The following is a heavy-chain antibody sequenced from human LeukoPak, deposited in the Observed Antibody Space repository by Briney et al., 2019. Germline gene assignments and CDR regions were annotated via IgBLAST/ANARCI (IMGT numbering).Heavy chain of an antibody. Sequence: ASVKVSCKASGYTFTAYYIHWVRQAPGQGLEWMGWINPNSGGTNYAQTFQGRVTMTRDTSISTAYMELSRLRSDDTAVYYCARGHDSSGYYTTHLNYYFDYCGQGTLVTVSS. J-gene: IGHJ4*02. CDR1: GYTFTAYY. D-gene: IGHD3-22*01. V-gene: IGHV1-2*02. CDR2: INPNSGGT. CDR3: ARGHDSSGYYTTHLNYYFDY.